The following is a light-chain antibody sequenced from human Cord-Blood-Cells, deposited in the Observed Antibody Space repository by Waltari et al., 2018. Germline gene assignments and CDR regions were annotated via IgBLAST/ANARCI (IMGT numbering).Light chain of an antibody. CDR1: SSDVGGYNY. J-gene: IGLJ3*02. V-gene: IGLV2-14*03. Sequence: QSALTQPASVSGSPGQSITISCTGTSSDVGGYNYVSWYQQHPGKAPKLMIYDVSNRPSGVSNRVSGSKSANTASLTISGLQAEDEADYYCSSYTSSSTWVFGGWTKLTVL. CDR2: DVS. CDR3: SSYTSSSTWV.